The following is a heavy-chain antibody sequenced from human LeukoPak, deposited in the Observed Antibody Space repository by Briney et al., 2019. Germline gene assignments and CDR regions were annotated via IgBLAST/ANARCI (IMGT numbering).Heavy chain of an antibody. CDR3: AKVGATMVRGWREFDY. CDR1: GFTFSSYS. D-gene: IGHD3-10*01. J-gene: IGHJ4*02. Sequence: AGSLSLTCAVSGFTFSSYSMNWVRQAPGEGLEWVSSISSSSSYIYYADSVKGGFTIFRDNAKNSLYLQMNSLTAEDTALHDCAKVGATMVRGWREFDYWGQGALVTVSS. V-gene: IGHV3-21*04. CDR2: ISSSSSYI.